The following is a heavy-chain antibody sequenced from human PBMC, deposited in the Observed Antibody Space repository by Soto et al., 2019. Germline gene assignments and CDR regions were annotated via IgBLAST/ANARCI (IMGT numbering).Heavy chain of an antibody. CDR1: GFTFNSDA. J-gene: IGHJ2*01. Sequence: EVQLLESGGGLVQPGGSLRLSCAASGFTFNSDALSWVRQASGKGLEWVSGISGGGGSTYYADSVKGRFTISRDNSKNTVYLQMSSMKGADTAIYYCAKRIKIFGVVTSRWYFDLWGRGTLVTVSS. CDR2: ISGGGGST. D-gene: IGHD3-3*01. V-gene: IGHV3-23*01. CDR3: AKRIKIFGVVTSRWYFDL.